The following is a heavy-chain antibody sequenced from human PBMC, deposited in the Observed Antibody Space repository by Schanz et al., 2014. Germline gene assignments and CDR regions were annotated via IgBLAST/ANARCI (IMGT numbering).Heavy chain of an antibody. CDR1: GLNFDYYG. CDR3: ARVELSVYYYAMDV. CDR2: IGYDGSEK. J-gene: IGHJ6*02. D-gene: IGHD2-15*01. Sequence: QVQLVESGGGVVQPGRSLRLSCATSGLNFDYYGMNWVRQAPGKGLEWVANIGYDGSEKYYVDSVKGRFTISRDNAKNSLYLQMNSLRAEDAAVYYCARVELSVYYYAMDVWGQGTTVTVSS. V-gene: IGHV3-33*01.